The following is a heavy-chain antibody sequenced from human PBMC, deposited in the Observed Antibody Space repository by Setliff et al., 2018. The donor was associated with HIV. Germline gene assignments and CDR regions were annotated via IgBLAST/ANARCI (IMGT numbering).Heavy chain of an antibody. D-gene: IGHD2-2*01. CDR1: GGSISSSSYY. J-gene: IGHJ5*02. Sequence: SETLSLTCTVSGGSISSSSYYWGWIRQPPGKGLEWIGSIYYSGSTYYNPSLKSRVTISVDTSKNQFSLKLSSVTAADTAVYYCARRKGYCSGPSCLEFSWFDPWGQGTLVTVSS. CDR3: ARRKGYCSGPSCLEFSWFDP. CDR2: IYYSGST. V-gene: IGHV4-39*01.